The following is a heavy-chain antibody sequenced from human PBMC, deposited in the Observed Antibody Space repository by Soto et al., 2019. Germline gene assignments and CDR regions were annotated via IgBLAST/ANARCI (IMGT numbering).Heavy chain of an antibody. V-gene: IGHV3-23*01. J-gene: IGHJ5*01. D-gene: IGHD2-21*02. CDR2: ISGGGGST. Sequence: EVQLLESGGGLVQPGGSLRLSCAASGFTFGNYGMNWVRQAPGKGLEWVSDISGGGGSTYYADSVKGRFTISRDPSKNTIFLEMNSLRAEDTAVYYCAKGFIVVVTVIRPDDAFDAWGQGTLVTVSS. CDR1: GFTFGNYG. CDR3: AKGFIVVVTVIRPDDAFDA.